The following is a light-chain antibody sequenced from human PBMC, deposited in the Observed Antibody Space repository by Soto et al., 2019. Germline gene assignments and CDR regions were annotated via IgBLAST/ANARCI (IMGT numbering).Light chain of an antibody. CDR1: SSDVGGYNY. Sequence: QSVLTQPASVSGSPGQSITISCTGTSSDVGGYNYVSWYQQHPGKAPTLMIYDVSNRPSGVSNRFSGSKSGNTASLTISGLQAEDEADYYCSSYTSSSTEVFGGGTQLTVL. CDR2: DVS. V-gene: IGLV2-14*01. CDR3: SSYTSSSTEV. J-gene: IGLJ2*01.